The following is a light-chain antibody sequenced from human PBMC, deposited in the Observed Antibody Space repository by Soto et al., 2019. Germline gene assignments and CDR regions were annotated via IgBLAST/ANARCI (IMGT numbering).Light chain of an antibody. CDR3: QQSYSTPWT. J-gene: IGKJ1*01. CDR2: AAS. Sequence: IKMNQSPSSLSATVGDRVTITCRASQSISSYLNWYQQKPGKAPKLLIYAASSLQSGVPSRFSGSGSGTDFTLTISSLQPEDFATYYCQQSYSTPWTFGQGTIVDVK. CDR1: QSISSY. V-gene: IGKV1-39*01.